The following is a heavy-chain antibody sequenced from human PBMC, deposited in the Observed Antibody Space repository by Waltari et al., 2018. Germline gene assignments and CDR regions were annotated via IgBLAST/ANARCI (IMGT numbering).Heavy chain of an antibody. J-gene: IGHJ4*02. D-gene: IGHD3-10*01. CDR1: GFTFNSHW. CDR3: ARNKLRLDY. V-gene: IGHV3-7*01. Sequence: EVQVVESGGDSVQPGGSLRLSCAASGFTFNSHWMSWVRQAPGKGLEWVANIKPDASDKYYVDSVKGRFTISRDNAKNSLYLQMNSLRAEDTAIYYCARNKLRLDYWGPGTLVTVSS. CDR2: IKPDASDK.